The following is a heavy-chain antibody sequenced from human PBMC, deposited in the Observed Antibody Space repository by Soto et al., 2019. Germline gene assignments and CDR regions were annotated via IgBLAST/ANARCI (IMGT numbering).Heavy chain of an antibody. CDR2: ISYDGSNK. CDR1: GFTFSSYA. V-gene: IGHV3-30-3*01. CDR3: AREDLAGIAAAGLFDY. D-gene: IGHD6-13*01. J-gene: IGHJ4*02. Sequence: GGSLRLSCAASGFTFSSYAMHWVRQAPGKGLEWVAVISYDGSNKYYADSVKGRFTISRDNSKNTLYLQMNSLRAEDTAVYYCAREDLAGIAAAGLFDYWGQGTLVTVSS.